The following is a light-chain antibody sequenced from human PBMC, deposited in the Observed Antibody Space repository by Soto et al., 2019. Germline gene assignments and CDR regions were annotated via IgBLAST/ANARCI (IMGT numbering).Light chain of an antibody. CDR2: GAS. Sequence: EIVLTQSPGTLSLSPGERATLSCRASQSVSSRYFAWYQQRFGQAPRLLIYGASSRATGIPDRFSGSGSGTDFTLTISRLEPEDFAVYYCQQYGSSSWTFGQGTKVDIK. J-gene: IGKJ1*01. CDR1: QSVSSRY. V-gene: IGKV3-20*01. CDR3: QQYGSSSWT.